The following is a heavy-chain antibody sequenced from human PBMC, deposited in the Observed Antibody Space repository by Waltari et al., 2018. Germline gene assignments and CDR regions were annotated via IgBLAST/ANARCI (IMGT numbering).Heavy chain of an antibody. V-gene: IGHV3-23*01. J-gene: IGHJ4*02. CDR2: ISRSGGGT. CDR3: ARVIGSGSYHYFDY. CDR1: GFPFDHYA. Sequence: EVQLLESGGTLVQPGGSLRLSCDASGFPFDHYALTWVRQAPGKGLEWVSVISRSGGGTYFADSLKGRFSISRDNSKNTLFLQMSSLRVEDTAMYYCARVIGSGSYHYFDYWGQGTLVTVSS. D-gene: IGHD3-10*01.